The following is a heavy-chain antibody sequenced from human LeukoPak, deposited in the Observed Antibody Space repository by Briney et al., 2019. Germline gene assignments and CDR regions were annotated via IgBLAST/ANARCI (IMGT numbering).Heavy chain of an antibody. CDR1: GYTFTSYG. CDR3: ARAPSHYDFWSGYSYGMDV. Sequence: ASVKVSCKASGYTFTSYGISWVRQAPGQGLEWMGWISAYNGNTNYAQKLQGRVTMTTDTSTSTAYMELRSLRSDDTAVYYCARAPSHYDFWSGYSYGMDVWGQGTTVTVSS. D-gene: IGHD3-3*01. J-gene: IGHJ6*02. V-gene: IGHV1-18*01. CDR2: ISAYNGNT.